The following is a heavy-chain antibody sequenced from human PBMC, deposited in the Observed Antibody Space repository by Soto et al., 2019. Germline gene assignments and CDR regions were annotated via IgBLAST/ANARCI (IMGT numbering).Heavy chain of an antibody. CDR1: GGSISSSSYY. CDR3: ARHGAPYSSSWYNWFDP. Sequence: SETLSLTCTVSGGSISSSSYYWGWIRQPPGKGLEGIGSIYYSGSTYYNPSLKSRVTISVDTSKNQFSLKLSSVTAADTAVYYCARHGAPYSSSWYNWFDPWGQGTLVTVSS. V-gene: IGHV4-39*01. J-gene: IGHJ5*02. CDR2: IYYSGST. D-gene: IGHD6-13*01.